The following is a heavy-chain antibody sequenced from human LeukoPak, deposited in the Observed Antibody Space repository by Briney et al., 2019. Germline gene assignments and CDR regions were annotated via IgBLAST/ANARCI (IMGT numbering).Heavy chain of an antibody. CDR3: ARGRSVRFLEWFSSDY. Sequence: PSETLSLTCAVYGGSFSGYYWSWIRQPPGKGLEWIGEINHSGSTNYNPSLKSRVTISVDTSKNQFSLTLSSVTAADTAVYYCARGRSVRFLEWFSSDYWGQGTLVTVSS. CDR2: INHSGST. J-gene: IGHJ4*02. CDR1: GGSFSGYY. V-gene: IGHV4-34*01. D-gene: IGHD3-3*01.